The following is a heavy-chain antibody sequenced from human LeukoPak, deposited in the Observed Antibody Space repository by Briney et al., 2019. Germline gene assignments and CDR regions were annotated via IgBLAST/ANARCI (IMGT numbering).Heavy chain of an antibody. CDR1: GFTFSSYG. CDR3: AKAPQIVVVITSPDGGVDY. D-gene: IGHD3-22*01. V-gene: IGHV3-23*01. J-gene: IGHJ4*02. Sequence: PGGSLRLSCAASGFTFSSYGMSWVRQAPGKGLEWVSAISGSGGSTYYADSVKGRLTISRDNSKNTLYLQMNSLRAEDTAVYYCAKAPQIVVVITSPDGGVDYWGQGTLVTVSS. CDR2: ISGSGGST.